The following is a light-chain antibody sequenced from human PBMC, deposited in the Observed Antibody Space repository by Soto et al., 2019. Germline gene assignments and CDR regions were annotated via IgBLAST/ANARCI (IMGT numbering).Light chain of an antibody. V-gene: IGKV1-39*01. CDR1: QTISRY. CDR2: SAS. CDR3: QQSYTTPVT. Sequence: DIQMTQSPSSLSASVGDRVTITCRASQTISRYLNWYQQIPGKAPNLLIYSASSLQSGVPSRFSGSGSGTDSTLTISSLQPEDFAPYYCQQSYTTPVTFGQGTKVDI. J-gene: IGKJ1*01.